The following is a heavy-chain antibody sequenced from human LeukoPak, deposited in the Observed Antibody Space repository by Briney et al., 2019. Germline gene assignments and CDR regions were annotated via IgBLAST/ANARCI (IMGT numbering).Heavy chain of an antibody. CDR1: GFTVSSNY. CDR2: IYSGGNT. V-gene: IGHV3-53*05. CDR3: AKDGETRGLY. Sequence: GGSLRLSCAASGFTVSSNYMSWVRLAPGKGLEWVSVIYSGGNTYYADSVKGRFTISRDNSENTLYLQMNSLRAEDTAVYYCAKDGETRGLYWGQGTLVTVSS. D-gene: IGHD7-27*01. J-gene: IGHJ4*02.